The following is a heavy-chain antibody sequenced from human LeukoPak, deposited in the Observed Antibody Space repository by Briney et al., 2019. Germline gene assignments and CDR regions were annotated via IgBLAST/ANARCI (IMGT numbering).Heavy chain of an antibody. CDR3: ARGPPRYSSY. J-gene: IGHJ4*02. D-gene: IGHD5-18*01. CDR2: IDRSGST. Sequence: SETLSLTCSVSGYSISSGYYWGWVRQAPGKGLEWIGSIDRSGSTNYNPSLKSRVTISVDTSKNQFPLNVSSVTAADTAVYYCARGPPRYSSYWGQGTLVIVSS. CDR1: GYSISSGYY. V-gene: IGHV4-38-2*02.